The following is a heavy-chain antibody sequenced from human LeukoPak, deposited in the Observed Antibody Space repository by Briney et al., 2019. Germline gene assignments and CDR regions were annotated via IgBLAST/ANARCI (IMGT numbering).Heavy chain of an antibody. V-gene: IGHV4-61*02. Sequence: SQTLSLTCTVSGGSISSGSYYWNWIRQPAGKGLEWIGRIYRSGTTNYKPSLKSRVTISVDTSKNQFSLKLSSVTAADTAVYYCARTTESHSWRTRYYSYYMDVWGKGTTVTVSS. J-gene: IGHJ6*03. CDR2: IYRSGTT. D-gene: IGHD6-13*01. CDR1: GGSISSGSYY. CDR3: ARTTESHSWRTRYYSYYMDV.